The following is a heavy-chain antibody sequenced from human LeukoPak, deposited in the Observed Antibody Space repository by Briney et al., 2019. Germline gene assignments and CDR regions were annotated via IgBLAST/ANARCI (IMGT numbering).Heavy chain of an antibody. D-gene: IGHD1-26*01. CDR1: GFTFDDYA. CDR2: ISWNSGSI. Sequence: GRSLRLSCAASGFTFDDYAMHWVRQAPGKGLEWVSGISWNSGSIGYADSVKGRFTISRDNAKNSLYLQMNSLRAEDTALYYCAKDLPRRELLYWFDPWGQGTLVTVSS. J-gene: IGHJ5*02. V-gene: IGHV3-9*01. CDR3: AKDLPRRELLYWFDP.